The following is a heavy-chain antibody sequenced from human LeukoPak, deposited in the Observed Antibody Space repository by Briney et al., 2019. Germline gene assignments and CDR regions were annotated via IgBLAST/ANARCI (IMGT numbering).Heavy chain of an antibody. CDR3: ARGLGLRLRPSRFDP. J-gene: IGHJ5*02. D-gene: IGHD2-21*02. V-gene: IGHV1-18*01. CDR2: ISAYTGDT. CDR1: GYTFTNYG. Sequence: ASVNVSCKTSGYTFTNYGIGWVRQAPGQGLERMGWISAYTGDTHYVQKFHDRVTMTIDTSTNTAYMQLTTLTSDDTAVYYGARGLGLRLRPSRFDPWGQGAMATVSS.